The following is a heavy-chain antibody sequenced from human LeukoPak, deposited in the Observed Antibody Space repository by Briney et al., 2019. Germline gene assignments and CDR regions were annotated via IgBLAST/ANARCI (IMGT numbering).Heavy chain of an antibody. J-gene: IGHJ4*02. CDR3: ARDLRLTTIFGVVSN. CDR2: IYSGGST. V-gene: IGHV3-66*02. Sequence: GGSLVLSCAASGFTVSSNYMSWVRQAPGKGLEWVSVIYSGGSTYYADSVKGRFTISRDNSKNTLYLQMNSLRPEDTAVYYCARDLRLTTIFGVVSNWGQGTLVTVSS. CDR1: GFTVSSNY. D-gene: IGHD3-3*01.